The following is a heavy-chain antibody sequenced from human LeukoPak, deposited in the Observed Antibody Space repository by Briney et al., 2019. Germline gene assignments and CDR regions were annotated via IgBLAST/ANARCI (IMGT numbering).Heavy chain of an antibody. V-gene: IGHV3-23*01. J-gene: IGHJ4*02. CDR1: GFTFSSYA. CDR3: ARSRWLPTYFDY. Sequence: GGSLRLSCAASGFTFSSYAMSWVRQAPGKGLEWVSVISGSGGSTYYADSVKGRFTTSRDNSKNTLYLQMNSLRAEDTAVYYCARSRWLPTYFDYWGQGTLVTVSS. D-gene: IGHD5-24*01. CDR2: ISGSGGST.